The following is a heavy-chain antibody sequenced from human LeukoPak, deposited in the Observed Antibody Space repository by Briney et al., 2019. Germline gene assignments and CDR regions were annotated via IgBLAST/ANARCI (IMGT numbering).Heavy chain of an antibody. J-gene: IGHJ5*02. CDR1: RFTFSNYA. Sequence: GGSLRLSCAASRFTFSNYAMNWVRQAPGKGLEWVSAISGSGGATYYADSVKGRFTISRDNSKNRLYLQMNGLRAEDTAVYYCAKSFGDYSSTWNTRNWFDPWGQGTLVTVSS. CDR2: ISGSGGAT. D-gene: IGHD6-13*01. CDR3: AKSFGDYSSTWNTRNWFDP. V-gene: IGHV3-23*01.